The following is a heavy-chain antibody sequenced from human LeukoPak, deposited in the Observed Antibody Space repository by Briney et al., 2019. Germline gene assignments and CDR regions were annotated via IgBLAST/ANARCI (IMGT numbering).Heavy chain of an antibody. CDR1: GFIVSSNY. V-gene: IGHV3-53*01. D-gene: IGHD3-9*01. Sequence: GGSLRLSCAASGFIVSSNYMSWFRQAPGKGLEWVSAIYSGGSTNYADSVKGRFTISRDNSKNTLYLQMNSLRAEDTAVYYCARVVVPSDILTAPDAFDIWGQGTMVTVSS. CDR2: IYSGGST. CDR3: ARVVVPSDILTAPDAFDI. J-gene: IGHJ3*02.